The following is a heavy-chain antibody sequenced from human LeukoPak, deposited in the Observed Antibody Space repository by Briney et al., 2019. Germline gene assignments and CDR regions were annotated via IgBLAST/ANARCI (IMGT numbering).Heavy chain of an antibody. D-gene: IGHD4-17*01. J-gene: IGHJ5*02. CDR1: GGSISSGSYY. CDR2: IYTSGST. CDR3: ARLGRRYGDPNWFDP. V-gene: IGHV4-61*02. Sequence: SQTLSLTCTVSGGSISSGSYYWSWIRQPAGKGLEWIGRIYTSGSTNYNPSLKSRVTISVDTSKNQFSLKLSSVTAADTAVYYCARLGRRYGDPNWFDPWGQGTLVTVSS.